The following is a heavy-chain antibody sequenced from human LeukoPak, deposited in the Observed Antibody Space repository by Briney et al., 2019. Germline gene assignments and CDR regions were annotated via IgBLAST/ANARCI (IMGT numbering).Heavy chain of an antibody. CDR1: GFTFDDYA. CDR2: ISWNSGSI. V-gene: IGHV3-9*01. D-gene: IGHD2-2*02. Sequence: GGSLRLSCAASGFTFDDYAMHWVRQAPGKGLEWVSGISWNSGSIGYADSVKGRFTISRDNAKNSLYLQMNSLRAEDTAVYYCARDSPPDCSSTSCYSGYYYGMDVWGQGTTVTVSS. CDR3: ARDSPPDCSSTSCYSGYYYGMDV. J-gene: IGHJ6*02.